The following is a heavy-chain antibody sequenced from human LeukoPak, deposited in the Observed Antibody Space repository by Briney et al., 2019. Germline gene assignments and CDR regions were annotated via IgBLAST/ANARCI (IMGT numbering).Heavy chain of an antibody. CDR2: INHSGST. CDR3: ARVRYSSSWYSY. J-gene: IGHJ4*02. Sequence: PETLSLTCAVYGGSFSGYYWSWIRQPPGKGLEWIGEINHSGSTNYNPSLKSRVTISVDTSKNQFSLKLSSVTAADTAVYYCARVRYSSSWYSYWGQGTLVTVSS. V-gene: IGHV4-34*01. CDR1: GGSFSGYY. D-gene: IGHD6-13*01.